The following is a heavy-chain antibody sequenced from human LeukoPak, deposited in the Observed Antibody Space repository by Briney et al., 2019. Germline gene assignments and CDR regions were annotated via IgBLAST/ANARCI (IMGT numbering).Heavy chain of an antibody. V-gene: IGHV1-69*13. J-gene: IGHJ3*02. CDR1: GYTFTSYG. CDR3: ATSSSSLDAFDI. Sequence: ASVKVSCKASGYTFTSYGISWVRQAPGQGLEWMGGIIPIFGTANYAQKFQGRVTITADESTSTAYMELSSLRSEDTAVYYCATSSSSLDAFDIWGQGTMVTVSS. CDR2: IIPIFGTA. D-gene: IGHD6-13*01.